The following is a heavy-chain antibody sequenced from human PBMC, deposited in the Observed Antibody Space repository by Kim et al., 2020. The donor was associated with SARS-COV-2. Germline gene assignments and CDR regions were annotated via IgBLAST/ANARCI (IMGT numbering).Heavy chain of an antibody. D-gene: IGHD2-2*02. J-gene: IGHJ6*02. Sequence: GGSLRLSCAAPGFTFSSYAMNWVRQAPGKGLEWVAVIYSGGSNTYYADFVRGRFTISRDNSKNTLYLQMNSLRAEDTAKYYCAKDTFCSSSSCYNDYYYGMDVWGQGTTVTVSS. V-gene: IGHV3-23*03. CDR3: AKDTFCSSSSCYNDYYYGMDV. CDR1: GFTFSSYA. CDR2: IYSGGSNT.